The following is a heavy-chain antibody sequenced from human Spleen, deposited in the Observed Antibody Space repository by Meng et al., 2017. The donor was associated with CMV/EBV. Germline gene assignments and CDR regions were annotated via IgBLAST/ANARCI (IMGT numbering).Heavy chain of an antibody. CDR3: ARFKAQGYCSGGSCANFDY. D-gene: IGHD2-15*01. CDR1: TFSSYW. J-gene: IGHJ4*02. Sequence: TFSSYWMHWVRQAPGKGLVWISRINSDGSSTNYEDSVKGRFTISRDNAKNTLYLQMNSLRAEDTAVYYCARFKAQGYCSGGSCANFDYWGQGTLVTVSS. V-gene: IGHV3-74*01. CDR2: INSDGSST.